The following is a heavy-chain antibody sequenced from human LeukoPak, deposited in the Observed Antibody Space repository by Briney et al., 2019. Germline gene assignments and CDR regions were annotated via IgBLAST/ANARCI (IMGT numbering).Heavy chain of an antibody. CDR1: GITLSNYG. D-gene: IGHD3/OR15-3a*01. Sequence: GGSLRLSCAVSGITLSNYGMSWIRQAPGKGLEWVAGISGSGGSTYYADSVKGRFTFSRHNPKNTLYLQMNSLRAEDTAVYFCAKRGVVIRVILVGFHKEAYYFESWGQGALVTVSS. CDR3: AKRGVVIRVILVGFHKEAYYFES. V-gene: IGHV3-23*01. CDR2: ISGSGGST. J-gene: IGHJ4*02.